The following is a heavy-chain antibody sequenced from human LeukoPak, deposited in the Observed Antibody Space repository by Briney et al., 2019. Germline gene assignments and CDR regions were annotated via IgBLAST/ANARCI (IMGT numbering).Heavy chain of an antibody. CDR3: ARLICCSGGNCNLGYFDY. J-gene: IGHJ4*02. Sequence: SETLSLTCTVSGGSISSYYWSWIRQPAGKGLEWIGRIYTSGSTNYNPSLKSRVTMSVDTSKNQFSLNMSSVTAADTAVYYCARLICCSGGNCNLGYFDYWGQGTLVTVSS. V-gene: IGHV4-4*07. D-gene: IGHD2-15*01. CDR2: IYTSGST. CDR1: GGSISSYY.